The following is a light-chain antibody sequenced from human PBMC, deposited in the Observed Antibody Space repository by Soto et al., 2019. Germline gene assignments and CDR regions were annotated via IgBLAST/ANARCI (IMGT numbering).Light chain of an antibody. CDR2: GDN. CDR3: ETWDSSLNTVV. CDR1: SSNIGAEYD. Sequence: QSVLTQPPSVSGAPGQRVAISCTGSSSNIGAEYDVHWYQQLPGTAPKRLIYGDNNRPSGVPDRFSGSKSGTSATLDITGLQTGDEADYYCETWDSSLNTVVFGGGTKVTVL. V-gene: IGLV1-40*01. J-gene: IGLJ2*01.